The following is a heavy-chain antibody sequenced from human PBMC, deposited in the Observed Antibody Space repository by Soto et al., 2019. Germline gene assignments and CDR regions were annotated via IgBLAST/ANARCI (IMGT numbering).Heavy chain of an antibody. Sequence: GESRKISCKGSEYSFTSYWIGWVRQMPGEGLEWMGIIYPGDSDTRYSPSFQGQVTISVDRSINTAYLQWSSLKASDTAMYYCARNDNSGNSVDYWGQGTLVTVSS. V-gene: IGHV5-51*01. D-gene: IGHD4-4*01. J-gene: IGHJ4*02. CDR2: IYPGDSDT. CDR3: ARNDNSGNSVDY. CDR1: EYSFTSYW.